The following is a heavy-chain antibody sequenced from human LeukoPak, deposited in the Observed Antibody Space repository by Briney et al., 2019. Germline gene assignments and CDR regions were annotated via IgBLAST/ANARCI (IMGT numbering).Heavy chain of an antibody. CDR2: ISSNGGST. CDR1: GFTFSSYA. D-gene: IGHD6-19*01. J-gene: IGHJ4*02. Sequence: GGSLRLSCSASGFTFSSYAMHWVRQAPGKGLEYVSAISSNGGSTYYADSVKGRFTISRDNSKNTLYLQMSGLRAEDTAVYYCARHPSSGWYERYFDYWGQGTLVTVSS. CDR3: ARHPSSGWYERYFDY. V-gene: IGHV3-64D*06.